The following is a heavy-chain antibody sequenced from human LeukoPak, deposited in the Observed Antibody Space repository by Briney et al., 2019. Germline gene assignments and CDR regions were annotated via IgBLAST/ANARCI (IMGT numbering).Heavy chain of an antibody. J-gene: IGHJ4*02. D-gene: IGHD5-18*01. CDR1: GYIFTSYP. Sequence: ASVKVSCKASGYIFTSYPIHWVRQAPGQRLEWMGWINTGNGNTKYSQKFEGRVTVTRDTSATAAYMELSSLRSADTAVYYCARDRAMADYWGQGTLVTVSS. CDR2: INTGNGNT. V-gene: IGHV1-3*04. CDR3: ARDRAMADY.